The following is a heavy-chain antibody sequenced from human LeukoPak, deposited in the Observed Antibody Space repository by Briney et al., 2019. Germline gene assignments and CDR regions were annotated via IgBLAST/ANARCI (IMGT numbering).Heavy chain of an antibody. CDR3: ARDGRGSYANTYYYYGMDV. CDR2: INPSGGST. CDR1: GYTFTSYY. D-gene: IGHD1-26*01. V-gene: IGHV1-46*01. J-gene: IGHJ6*02. Sequence: GASVNVSCKASGYTFTSYYMHWVRQAPGQGLEWMGIINPSGGSTSYAQKFQGRVTMTRDTSTSTVYMELSSLRSEDTAVYYCARDGRGSYANTYYYYGMDVWGQGTTVTVSS.